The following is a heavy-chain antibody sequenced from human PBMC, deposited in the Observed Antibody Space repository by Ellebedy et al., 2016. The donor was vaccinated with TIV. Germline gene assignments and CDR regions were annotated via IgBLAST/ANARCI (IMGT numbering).Heavy chain of an antibody. V-gene: IGHV3-9*01. Sequence: GGSLRLSCAASGFTFDDYAMHWVRQAPGKGLEWVSGISWNSGSIGYADSAKGRFNISRDNSKNMMYLQMNSLRADDTAIYYCAKRSQFTSISCFDYWGQGTLVTVSS. CDR2: ISWNSGSI. CDR1: GFTFDDYA. D-gene: IGHD6-13*01. CDR3: AKRSQFTSISCFDY. J-gene: IGHJ4*02.